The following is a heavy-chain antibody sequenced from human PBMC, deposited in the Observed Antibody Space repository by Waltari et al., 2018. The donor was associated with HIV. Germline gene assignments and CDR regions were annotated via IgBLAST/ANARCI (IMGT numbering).Heavy chain of an antibody. J-gene: IGHJ4*02. Sequence: QEQLVESGGGVVQPGRSLRLSCAVSAFTFNNFSIHWVRQAPGKGREWVASRSYDGSSKYYSDSVKGRFTISRDDSKNTVSLQMNSLRAADAALYYCAKEGWELLQFGYYFDSWGQGALVTVSS. V-gene: IGHV3-30*18. CDR1: AFTFNNFS. CDR3: AKEGWELLQFGYYFDS. D-gene: IGHD3-10*01. CDR2: RSYDGSSK.